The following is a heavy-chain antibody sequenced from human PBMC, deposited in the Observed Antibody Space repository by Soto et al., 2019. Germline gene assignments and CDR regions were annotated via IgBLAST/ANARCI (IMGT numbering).Heavy chain of an antibody. CDR1: GYSFTSYC. CDR2: IDSSDSYT. Sequence: PAESLTTSCQAYGYSFTSYCISWVRQMPGKGLECMGRIDSSDSYTKYSPSFQGHVTISADKPTSTAYLQWSSLKASDTAMYYCARLPITMVRGVAGDYYYGMDVWGQGTTVTVSS. J-gene: IGHJ6*02. CDR3: ARLPITMVRGVAGDYYYGMDV. D-gene: IGHD3-10*01. V-gene: IGHV5-10-1*01.